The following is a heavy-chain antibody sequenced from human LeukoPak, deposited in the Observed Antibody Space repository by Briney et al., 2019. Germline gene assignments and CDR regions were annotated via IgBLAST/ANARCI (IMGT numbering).Heavy chain of an antibody. CDR3: ARRNFCSSTSCDTNENWFDP. CDR2: IYYSGST. CDR1: GGSISSSSYY. Sequence: SETLSLTCTVSGGSISSSSYYWGWIRQPPGKGLEWIGSIYYSGSTYYNPSLKSRVTISVDTSKNQFSLKLSSVTAADTAVYYCARRNFCSSTSCDTNENWFDPWGQGTLVTVS. J-gene: IGHJ5*02. D-gene: IGHD2-2*01. V-gene: IGHV4-39*01.